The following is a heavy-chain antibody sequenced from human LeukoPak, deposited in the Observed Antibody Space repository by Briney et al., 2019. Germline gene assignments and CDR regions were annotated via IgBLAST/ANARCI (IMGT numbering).Heavy chain of an antibody. CDR2: IYHSGST. J-gene: IGHJ4*02. V-gene: IGHV4-39*07. CDR3: ARGTSSGWDHYFDS. D-gene: IGHD6-19*01. Sequence: SETLSLTCTVSGGSIRRAGYYWGWIRQSPGKGLEWIGSIYHSGSTYYNPSLQSRVTKSVDTSKNQFSLKLSSVTAADTAVYFCARGTSSGWDHYFDSWGQGIQVAVSS. CDR1: GGSIRRAGYY.